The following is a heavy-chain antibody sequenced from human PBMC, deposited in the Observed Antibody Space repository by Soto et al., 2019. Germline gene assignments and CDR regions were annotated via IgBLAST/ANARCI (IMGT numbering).Heavy chain of an antibody. V-gene: IGHV3-49*03. CDR1: GFTFGDYA. J-gene: IGHJ6*03. Sequence: GGSLRLSCTASGFTFGDYAMSWFRQAPGKGLEWVGFIRSKAYGGTTEYAASVKGRFTISRDDSKSIAYLQMNSLKTEDTAVYYCTRGYSRGDYEYYYYYYMDVWGKGTTVTVSS. CDR2: IRSKAYGGTT. CDR3: TRGYSRGDYEYYYYYYMDV. D-gene: IGHD4-17*01.